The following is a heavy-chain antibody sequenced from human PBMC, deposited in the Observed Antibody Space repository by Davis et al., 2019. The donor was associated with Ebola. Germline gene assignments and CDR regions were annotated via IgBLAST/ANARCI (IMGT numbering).Heavy chain of an antibody. CDR3: DRLPTSNQGWFDP. D-gene: IGHD2-2*01. V-gene: IGHV1-69*13. CDR1: GGTFSNYV. CDR2: IIPIFAAP. J-gene: IGHJ5*02. Sequence: AASVKVSCKASGGTFSNYVIAWVRQAPGQGLEWMGGIIPIFAAPKYAQKFQGRVTITADQSTSTAYMELSRLRSEDTAVYYCDRLPTSNQGWFDPWGQGTLVTVSS.